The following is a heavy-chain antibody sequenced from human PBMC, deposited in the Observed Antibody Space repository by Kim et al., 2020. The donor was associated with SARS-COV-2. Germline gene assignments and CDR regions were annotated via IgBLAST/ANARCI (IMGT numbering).Heavy chain of an antibody. Sequence: VKGRFTISRDNAKNSRYLQMTSLRAEDTAVYYCARVLGCSSWSAPRYFDYWGQGTLVTVSS. CDR3: ARVLGCSSWSAPRYFDY. V-gene: IGHV3-11*05. D-gene: IGHD6-13*01. J-gene: IGHJ4*02.